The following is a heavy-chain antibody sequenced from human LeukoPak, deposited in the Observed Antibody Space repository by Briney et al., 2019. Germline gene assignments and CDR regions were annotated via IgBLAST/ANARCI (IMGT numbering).Heavy chain of an antibody. Sequence: SQTLSLTCTVSGGSISSGGYYWSWIRQPPGKGLEWIGYIYHSGSTYYNPSLKSRVTISVDRSKNQFSLKLSSVTAADTAVYYCARLCSSTICYQGAFDYWGQGTLVTVSS. V-gene: IGHV4-30-2*01. D-gene: IGHD2-2*01. CDR1: GGSISSGGYY. CDR3: ARLCSSTICYQGAFDY. J-gene: IGHJ4*02. CDR2: IYHSGST.